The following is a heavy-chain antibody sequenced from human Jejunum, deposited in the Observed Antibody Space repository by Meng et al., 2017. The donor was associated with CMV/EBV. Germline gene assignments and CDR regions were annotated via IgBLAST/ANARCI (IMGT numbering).Heavy chain of an antibody. CDR3: TKGPAWPYFFDS. J-gene: IGHJ4*02. CDR2: IRNKANSYTT. D-gene: IGHD2/OR15-2a*01. V-gene: IGHV3-72*01. Sequence: GFTFSDHYMDWVRQAPGKGLEWVGHIRNKANSYTTEYTASVQGRFTISRDDSKNSLYLQMNSLKIEDTAVYYCTKGPAWPYFFDSWGQGTEVTVSS. CDR1: GFTFSDHY.